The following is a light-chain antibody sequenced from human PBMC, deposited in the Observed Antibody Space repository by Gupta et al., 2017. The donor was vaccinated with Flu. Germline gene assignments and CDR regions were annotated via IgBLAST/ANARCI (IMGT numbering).Light chain of an antibody. CDR2: AAS. J-gene: IGKJ4*02. Sequence: IHITPAPSSLSASVGDRVTITCRASQSISSYLNWYQQKPGKAPKLLIYAASSLQSGVPSRFSGSGSGTDFTLTISSLQPEDFATYYCQQSYSTSHTFGEGTKVEIK. CDR1: QSISSY. V-gene: IGKV1-39*01. CDR3: QQSYSTSHT.